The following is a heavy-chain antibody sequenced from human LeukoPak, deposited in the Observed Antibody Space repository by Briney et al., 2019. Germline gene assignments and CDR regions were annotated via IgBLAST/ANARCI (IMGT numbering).Heavy chain of an antibody. V-gene: IGHV3-7*01. D-gene: IGHD1-14*01. CDR1: GFPLNVQT. CDR2: MREDGSEI. J-gene: IGHJ4*02. Sequence: GGSLRLSCAASGFPLNVQTMSWVRQAPGKGLDWVASMREDGSEIHYVDSVKGRFTISRDNPKNSVYLQMNSLRDEDTAVYYCARGGATEGRFENWGQGTLVTVSS. CDR3: ARGGATEGRFEN.